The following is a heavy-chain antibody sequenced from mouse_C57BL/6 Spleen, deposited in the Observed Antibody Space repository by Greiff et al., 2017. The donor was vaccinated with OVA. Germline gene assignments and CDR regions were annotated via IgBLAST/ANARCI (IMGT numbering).Heavy chain of an antibody. CDR1: GFTFTDYY. V-gene: IGHV7-3*01. J-gene: IGHJ1*03. CDR3: ARYEGNFDV. CDR2: IRNKANGYTT. Sequence: EVKLMESGGGLVQPGGSLSLSCAASGFTFTDYYMSWVRQPPGKALEWLGFIRNKANGYTTEYSESVKGRFTISRDNSQSVLYLQMNALRAEDSATYYCARYEGNFDVWGTGTTVTVSS.